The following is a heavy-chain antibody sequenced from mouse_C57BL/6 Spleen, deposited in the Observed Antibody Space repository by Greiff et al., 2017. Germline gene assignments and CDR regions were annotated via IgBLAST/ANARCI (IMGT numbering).Heavy chain of an antibody. Sequence: QVQLQQSGPELVKPGASVKISCKASGYAFSSSWMNWVKQRPGQGLEWIGRIYPGDGDTNYNGKFKGKATLTADKSSSTAYMQLSSLTSEDSAVYFCARSYYGSPFGYWGQGTTLTVSS. CDR1: GYAFSSSW. J-gene: IGHJ2*01. V-gene: IGHV1-82*01. D-gene: IGHD1-1*01. CDR3: ARSYYGSPFGY. CDR2: IYPGDGDT.